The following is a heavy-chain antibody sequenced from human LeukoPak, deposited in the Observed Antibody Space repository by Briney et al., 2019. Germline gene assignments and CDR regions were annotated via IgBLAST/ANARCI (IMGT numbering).Heavy chain of an antibody. CDR1: GGSISSGGYY. CDR2: INHSGST. V-gene: IGHV4-39*07. CDR3: ARGLAARHIDY. D-gene: IGHD6-6*01. Sequence: SETLSLTCTVSGGSISSGGYYWSWIRQPPGKGLEWIGEINHSGSTNYNPSLKSRVTISVDTSKNQFSLKLSSVTAADTAVYYCARGLAARHIDYWGQGTLVTVSS. J-gene: IGHJ4*02.